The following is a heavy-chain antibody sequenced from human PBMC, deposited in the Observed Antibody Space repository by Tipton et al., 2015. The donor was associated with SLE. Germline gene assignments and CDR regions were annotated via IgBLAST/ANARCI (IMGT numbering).Heavy chain of an antibody. Sequence: SLRLSCATSGFNFDDYAMHWVRQVPGKGLEWVSGITWNSDTVVYADSVKGRFTLSRDDSKNTLYLQMNDLRDEDTAIYYCAKDLDCNSASCWGFDYWGQGTLVTVSS. J-gene: IGHJ4*02. CDR1: GFNFDDYA. V-gene: IGHV3-9*01. CDR2: ITWNSDTV. CDR3: AKDLDCNSASCWGFDY. D-gene: IGHD2-2*01.